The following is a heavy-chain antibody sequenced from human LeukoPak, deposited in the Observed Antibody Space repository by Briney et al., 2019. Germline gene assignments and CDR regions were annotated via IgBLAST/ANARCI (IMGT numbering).Heavy chain of an antibody. Sequence: SDTLSLTXAVSGYSIGSSNWWGWIRQPPGKGLEWIGYIYYSGSTYCNPSLKSRVTMSVDTSKNQFSLKLSSVTAVDTAVYYCARMRIQLDYYYYMDVWGKGTTVTVSS. D-gene: IGHD5-18*01. CDR1: GYSIGSSNW. CDR2: IYYSGST. J-gene: IGHJ6*03. CDR3: ARMRIQLDYYYYMDV. V-gene: IGHV4-28*01.